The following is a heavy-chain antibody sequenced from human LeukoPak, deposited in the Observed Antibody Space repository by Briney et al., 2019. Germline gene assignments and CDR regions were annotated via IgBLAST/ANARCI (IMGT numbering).Heavy chain of an antibody. Sequence: GSLRLSCAASGFPFSNYAMSWVRQAPGKGLEWIGEIYHSGSTNYNPSLKSRVTISVDKSKNQFSLKLSSVTAADTAVYYCAREGAGGYSSPGAFDIWGQGTMVTVSS. CDR1: GFPFSNYAM. J-gene: IGHJ3*02. CDR2: IYHSGST. D-gene: IGHD5-18*01. CDR3: AREGAGGYSSPGAFDI. V-gene: IGHV4-4*02.